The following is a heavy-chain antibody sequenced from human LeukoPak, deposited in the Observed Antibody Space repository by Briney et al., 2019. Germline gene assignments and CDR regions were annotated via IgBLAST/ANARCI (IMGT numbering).Heavy chain of an antibody. CDR1: GFTFSSYA. D-gene: IGHD3-22*01. J-gene: IGHJ1*01. CDR3: AKEGSGSNYYDSSGYYGYFQH. CDR2: ISGSGGST. Sequence: GGSLRLSCAASGFTFSSYAMSWVRQAPGKGLEWVSAISGSGGSTYYADSVKGRFTISRDNSKNTLYLQMNSLRAEDTAVYYCAKEGSGSNYYDSSGYYGYFQHWGQGTLVTVSS. V-gene: IGHV3-23*01.